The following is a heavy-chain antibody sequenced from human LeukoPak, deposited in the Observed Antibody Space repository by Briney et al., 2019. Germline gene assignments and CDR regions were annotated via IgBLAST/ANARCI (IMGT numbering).Heavy chain of an antibody. V-gene: IGHV3-9*01. CDR1: GFTFDDYA. D-gene: IGHD3-22*01. J-gene: IGHJ4*02. CDR3: AKDHGMYYYDSSGFDY. CDR2: ISWNSGSI. Sequence: PGRSLRLPCAASGFTFDDYAMHWVRQAPGKGLEWVSGISWNSGSIGYADSVKGRFTISRDNAKNSLYLQMNSLRAEDTALYYCAKDHGMYYYDSSGFDYWGQGTLVTVSS.